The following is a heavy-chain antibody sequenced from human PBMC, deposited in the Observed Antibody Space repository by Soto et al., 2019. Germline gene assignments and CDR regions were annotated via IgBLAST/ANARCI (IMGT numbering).Heavy chain of an antibody. D-gene: IGHD5-12*01. J-gene: IGHJ4*02. V-gene: IGHV3-30-3*01. CDR2: ISYDGSNK. CDR1: GFTFSSYA. Sequence: GGSLRLSCAASGFTFSSYAMHWVRQAPGKGLEWVAVISYDGSNKYYADSVKGRFTISRDNSKNTLYLQMNSLRAEDTAVYYCARVGRGYSGYEGCFDYWGQGTLVTVSS. CDR3: ARVGRGYSGYEGCFDY.